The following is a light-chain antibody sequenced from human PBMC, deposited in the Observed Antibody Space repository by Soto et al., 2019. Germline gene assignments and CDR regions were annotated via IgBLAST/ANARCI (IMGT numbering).Light chain of an antibody. CDR2: DAS. CDR1: QSVSID. CDR3: QQYNNWHPLT. Sequence: EIVMPQSPGTLSVSPGERATLSCRASQSVSIDLAWYQQKPGQAPRLLIYDASTRATGIPARFSGSGSGTEFTLTISSLQSKDFAVYYCQQYNNWHPLTFGGGTKVDI. J-gene: IGKJ4*01. V-gene: IGKV3D-15*01.